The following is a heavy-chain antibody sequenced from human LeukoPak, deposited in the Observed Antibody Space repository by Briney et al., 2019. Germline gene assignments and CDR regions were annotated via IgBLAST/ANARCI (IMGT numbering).Heavy chain of an antibody. J-gene: IGHJ4*02. CDR3: ARGDVDTAMVSMIDY. D-gene: IGHD5-18*01. CDR1: GYTFTSYD. Sequence: SVKVSCKASGYTFTSYDINWVRQAPGQGLEWMGRIIPILGIANYAQKFQGRVTITADKSTSTAYMELSSLRSEDTAVYYCARGDVDTAMVSMIDYWGQGTLVTVSS. CDR2: IIPILGIA. V-gene: IGHV1-69*04.